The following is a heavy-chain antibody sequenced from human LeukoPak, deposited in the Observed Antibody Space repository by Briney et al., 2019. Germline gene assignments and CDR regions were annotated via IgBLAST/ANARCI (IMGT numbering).Heavy chain of an antibody. J-gene: IGHJ4*02. CDR3: ARLNSYWSESYFDY. Sequence: SETLSLTCTVSGGSISNYYWSWIRQPPGKGLEWIGYIYYSGSTNYNPSLKSRVTISVDTSKNQFSLKLSSVTAADTAVYYCARLNSYWSESYFDYWGQGTLVTVSS. D-gene: IGHD2-8*02. CDR2: IYYSGST. V-gene: IGHV4-59*01. CDR1: GGSISNYY.